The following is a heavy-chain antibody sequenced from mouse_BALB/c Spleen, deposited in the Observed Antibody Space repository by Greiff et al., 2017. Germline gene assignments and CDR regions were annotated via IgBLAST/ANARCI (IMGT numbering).Heavy chain of an antibody. Sequence: QVQLQQSGAELAKPGASVKMSCKASGYTFTSYWMHWVKQMPGQGLEWIGYINPSTGYTEYNQKFKDKATLTADKSSSTAYMQLSSLTSEDSAVYYCARRGNYRSLFAYWGQGTLVTVSA. CDR1: GYTFTSYW. CDR3: ARRGNYRSLFAY. V-gene: IGHV1-7*01. J-gene: IGHJ3*01. CDR2: INPSTGYT. D-gene: IGHD2-14*01.